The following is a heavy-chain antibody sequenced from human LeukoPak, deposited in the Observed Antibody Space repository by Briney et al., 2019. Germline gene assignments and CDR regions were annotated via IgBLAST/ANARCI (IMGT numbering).Heavy chain of an antibody. J-gene: IGHJ4*02. D-gene: IGHD6-13*01. Sequence: WASVTVSCTVSGYTLTELSMHWVRRAPGKGLEWMGGFDPEDGETIYAQKFQGRVTMTEDTSTDTAYMELSSLRSEDTAVYYCATGRGSSWYFDYWGQGTLVTVSS. CDR1: GYTLTELS. V-gene: IGHV1-24*01. CDR3: ATGRGSSWYFDY. CDR2: FDPEDGET.